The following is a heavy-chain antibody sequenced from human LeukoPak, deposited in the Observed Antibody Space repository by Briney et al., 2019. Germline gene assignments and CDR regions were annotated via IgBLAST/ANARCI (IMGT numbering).Heavy chain of an antibody. CDR2: ISPDGSAR. CDR1: GFTFTNYG. D-gene: IGHD3-16*01. CDR3: AGWGGGVNH. Sequence: GGSLRLSCSASGFTFTNYGMSWVRQAPGKGLEWVANISPDGSARYVDAVRGRFTTSRDNAKNSLSMEMNSLRAEDTAVYYCAGWGGGVNHWGQGTLVTVSS. V-gene: IGHV3-7*01. J-gene: IGHJ4*02.